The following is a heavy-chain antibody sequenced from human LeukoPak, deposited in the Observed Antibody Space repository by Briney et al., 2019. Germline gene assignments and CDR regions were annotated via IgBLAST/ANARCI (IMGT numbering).Heavy chain of an antibody. CDR3: AKDKLDGGNSAETTH. CDR1: GFTFDDYA. D-gene: IGHD4-23*01. V-gene: IGHV3-43*02. Sequence: PGGSLRLSCAASGFTFDDYAMHWVRQAPGKGLEWVSLISGDGGSTYYADSVKGRFTISRDNSKNSLYLQMSSLRTEDTALYYCAKDKLDGGNSAETTHWGQGTLVTVSS. J-gene: IGHJ4*02. CDR2: ISGDGGST.